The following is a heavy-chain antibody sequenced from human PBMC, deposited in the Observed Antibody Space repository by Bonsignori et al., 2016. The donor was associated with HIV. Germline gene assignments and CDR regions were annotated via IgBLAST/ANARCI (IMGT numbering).Heavy chain of an antibody. D-gene: IGHD3-9*01. V-gene: IGHV1-2*02. CDR1: GYTFTGYY. J-gene: IGHJ6*03. Sequence: ASVKVSCKASGYTFTGYYMHWVRQAPGQGLEWMGWINPNSGGTNYAQKFQGRVTMTRDTSISTAYMELSRLRSDDTAVYYCARDPPLDDTPYYYYMDVWGKGTTVTVSS. CDR3: ARDPPLDDTPYYYYMDV. CDR2: INPNSGGT.